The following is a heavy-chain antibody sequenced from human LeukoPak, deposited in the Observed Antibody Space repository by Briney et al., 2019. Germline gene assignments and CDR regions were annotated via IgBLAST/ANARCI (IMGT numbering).Heavy chain of an antibody. CDR2: ISSSSITI. J-gene: IGHJ4*02. CDR1: GFTFSSYS. CDR3: ARDRGGSYSAIDY. V-gene: IGHV3-48*04. Sequence: GSLRLSCAASGFTFSSYSLNWVRQAPGKGLEWVSFISSSSITIYYADSVKGRFTISRDNAEKSLHLQMNSLRAEDTAVYYCARDRGGSYSAIDYWGQGTLVTVSS. D-gene: IGHD2-15*01.